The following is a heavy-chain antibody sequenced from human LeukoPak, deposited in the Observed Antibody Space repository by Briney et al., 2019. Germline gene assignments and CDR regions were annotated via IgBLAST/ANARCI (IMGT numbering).Heavy chain of an antibody. V-gene: IGHV4-59*01. CDR2: IYYSGST. J-gene: IGHJ3*02. CDR1: GGSISSYY. CDR3: ASVAQKDDDAFDS. Sequence: SETLSLTCTVSGGSISSYYWSWIRQPPGKGLEWMGYIYYSGSTNYNPSLKSRVTISVDTSKNQFSLKLSSVTAADTAVYYCASVAQKDDDAFDSCGQGTLVTVSS. D-gene: IGHD2-15*01.